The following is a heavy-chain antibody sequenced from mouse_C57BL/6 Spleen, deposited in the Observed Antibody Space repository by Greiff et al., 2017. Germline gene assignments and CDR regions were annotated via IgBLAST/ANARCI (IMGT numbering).Heavy chain of an antibody. CDR1: GYTFTSYW. D-gene: IGHD2-3*01. V-gene: IGHV1-61*01. J-gene: IGHJ1*03. CDR3: ARFSDGYYGYFDV. CDR2: IYPSDSET. Sequence: VQLQQPGAELVRPGSSVKLSCKASGYTFTSYWMDWVKQRPGQGLEWIGNIYPSDSETHYNQKFKDKATLTVDKSSSTAYMQLSSLTSEDSAVYYCARFSDGYYGYFDVWGTGTTVTVSS.